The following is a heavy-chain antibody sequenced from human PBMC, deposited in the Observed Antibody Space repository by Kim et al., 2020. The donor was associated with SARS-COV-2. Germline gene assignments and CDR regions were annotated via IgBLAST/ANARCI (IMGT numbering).Heavy chain of an antibody. CDR2: T. CDR3: TAAPNNYFFDH. Sequence: TDYNPALQSRLTISVDTSRNQFSMKLNSVAAADTAIYYCTAAPNNYFFDHWGQGTLVTVSS. D-gene: IGHD6-13*01. V-gene: IGHV4-59*03. J-gene: IGHJ4*02.